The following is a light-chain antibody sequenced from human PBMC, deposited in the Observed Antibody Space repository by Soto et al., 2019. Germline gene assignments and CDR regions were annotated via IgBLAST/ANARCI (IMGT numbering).Light chain of an antibody. V-gene: IGLV2-14*03. Sequence: SVLTQPASVSGSLGQSITISCNGTHKDIGNYNYVSWYQHHPGKAPKLIIFDVSSRPSGVSDRFSGSKSGNTASLFISGLQAEDEAEYYCTSYTSGFPRFYVFGTGT. CDR1: HKDIGNYNY. J-gene: IGLJ1*01. CDR2: DVS. CDR3: TSYTSGFPRFYV.